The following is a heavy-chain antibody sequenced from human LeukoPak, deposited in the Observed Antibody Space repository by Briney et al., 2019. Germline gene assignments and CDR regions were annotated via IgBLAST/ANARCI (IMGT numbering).Heavy chain of an antibody. V-gene: IGHV1-18*01. CDR1: GYTFITHG. CDR2: ISAYNGNT. J-gene: IGHJ4*02. CDR3: ARGRLRYLDWTRAYSDY. D-gene: IGHD3-9*01. Sequence: ASVKVSCNASGYTFITHGLTWVRQAPGQGLEWMGWISAYNGNTIYAQTLQDRLTMTTDTSTSTAYMELRSLRYDDTAVYYCARGRLRYLDWTRAYSDYWGQGTLVTVSS.